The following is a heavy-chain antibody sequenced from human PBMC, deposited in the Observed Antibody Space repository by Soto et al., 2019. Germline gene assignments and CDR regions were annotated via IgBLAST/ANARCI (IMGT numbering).Heavy chain of an antibody. CDR3: TRDLDRRYCSSTSCYTHSYYYGMDV. Sequence: GGSLRLSCTASGFTFGDYAMSWFRQAPGKGLEWVGFIRSKAYGGTTEYAASVKGRFTTSRDDSKSIAYLQMNSLKTEDTAVYYCTRDLDRRYCSSTSCYTHSYYYGMDVWGQGTTVTVSS. CDR1: GFTFGDYA. CDR2: IRSKAYGGTT. J-gene: IGHJ6*02. V-gene: IGHV3-49*03. D-gene: IGHD2-2*02.